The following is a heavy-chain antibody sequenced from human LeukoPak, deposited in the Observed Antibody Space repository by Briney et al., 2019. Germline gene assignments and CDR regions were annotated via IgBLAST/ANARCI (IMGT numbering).Heavy chain of an antibody. CDR2: ISYDGSNK. CDR3: ARSRRVVTDVSPFDY. D-gene: IGHD4-23*01. Sequence: PGGPLRLSCAASGFTFSSYAMHWVRQAPGKGLEWVAVISYDGSNKYYADSVKGRFTISRDNSKNTLYLQMNSLRAEDTAVYYCARSRRVVTDVSPFDYWGQGTLVTVSS. CDR1: GFTFSSYA. J-gene: IGHJ4*02. V-gene: IGHV3-30-3*01.